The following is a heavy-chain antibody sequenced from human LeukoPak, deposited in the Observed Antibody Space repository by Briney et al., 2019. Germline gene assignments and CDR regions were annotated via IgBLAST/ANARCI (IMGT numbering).Heavy chain of an antibody. D-gene: IGHD3-22*01. J-gene: IGHJ5*01. CDR3: AKDRPNFHENSGHYYRRDGDS. Sequence: GGSLTLSCQASGFTFYMYAMSWVRQAPGKGLEWVASMCGTAGCTFYPDSVKGRLTISRDNSKNVLYLRMNSLTAEDTAIYYCAKDRPNFHENSGHYYRRDGDSWGQGTLVTVSS. V-gene: IGHV3-23*01. CDR2: MCGTAGCT. CDR1: GFTFYMYA.